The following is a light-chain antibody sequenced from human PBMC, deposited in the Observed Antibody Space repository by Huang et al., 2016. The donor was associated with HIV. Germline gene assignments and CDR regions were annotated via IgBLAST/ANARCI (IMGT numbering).Light chain of an antibody. J-gene: IGKJ5*01. Sequence: DIQMTQSPSSLSASVGDRVIITCQVSQDIKKSLNWYQQKPGKAPDLLIYDASKLEAGVPSRFGGSGFGTDFTFIINNLQPEDFATYYCQQYDDVPPTFGPGTRLDFK. CDR2: DAS. CDR1: QDIKKS. CDR3: QQYDDVPPT. V-gene: IGKV1-33*01.